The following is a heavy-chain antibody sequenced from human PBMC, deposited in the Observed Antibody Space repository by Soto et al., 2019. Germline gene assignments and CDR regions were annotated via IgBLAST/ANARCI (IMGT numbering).Heavy chain of an antibody. CDR2: INDRGSI. Sequence: QVQLQQWGAGPLRPLETLSLTCGVSGGSCSGYYWAWIRQSPGKGLEWIGEINDRGSINYNPSLKSRVSISVDTSKNHSSLNLRSVNAADTAVYYCARESHDILTGPPWVWYFDLWGRGTLVTVSS. V-gene: IGHV4-34*01. J-gene: IGHJ2*01. D-gene: IGHD3-9*01. CDR3: ARESHDILTGPPWVWYFDL. CDR1: GGSCSGYY.